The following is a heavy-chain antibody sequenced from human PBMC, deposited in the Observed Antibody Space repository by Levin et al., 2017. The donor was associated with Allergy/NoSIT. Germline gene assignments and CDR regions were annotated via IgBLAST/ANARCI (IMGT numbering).Heavy chain of an antibody. CDR1: GFTFSGNA. D-gene: IGHD6-6*01. CDR2: ITSGGDTT. J-gene: IGHJ4*02. CDR3: VNVGLAARTYFDF. Sequence: PGGSLRLSCTASGFTFSGNAMSWVRQAPGRGLEWVSAITSGGDTTYYADSVKGRFTISRDISKNILFLQMNSLRAEDTAVYYCVNVGLAARTYFDFWGQGAPVTVSS. V-gene: IGHV3-23*01.